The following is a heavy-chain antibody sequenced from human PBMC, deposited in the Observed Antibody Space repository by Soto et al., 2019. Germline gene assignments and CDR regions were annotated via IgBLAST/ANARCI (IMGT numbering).Heavy chain of an antibody. Sequence: GESLKISCKGSGYSFTSYWIGWVRQMPGKGLEWMGIIYPGDSDTRYSPSFQGQVTISADKSISTAYLQWSSLKASDTAMYYCARSIQLCSQDCYYGMYDWGQGTPVTVSS. J-gene: IGHJ6*02. V-gene: IGHV5-51*01. D-gene: IGHD5-18*01. CDR2: IYPGDSDT. CDR3: ARSIQLCSQDCYYGMYD. CDR1: GYSFTSYW.